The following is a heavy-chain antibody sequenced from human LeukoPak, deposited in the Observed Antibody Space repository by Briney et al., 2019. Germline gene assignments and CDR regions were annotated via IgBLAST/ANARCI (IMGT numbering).Heavy chain of an antibody. CDR1: GFIFSNYA. Sequence: GGSLRLSCAASGFIFSNYAMSWVRQAPGKGLEWVSTISGDAKNTHYADSVRGRFTISRDNSKNTLVLQMNSLGGEDTAIYFCARDVGLIIFDYWGQGTLVTVSS. V-gene: IGHV3-23*01. D-gene: IGHD1-26*01. CDR2: ISGDAKNT. CDR3: ARDVGLIIFDY. J-gene: IGHJ4*02.